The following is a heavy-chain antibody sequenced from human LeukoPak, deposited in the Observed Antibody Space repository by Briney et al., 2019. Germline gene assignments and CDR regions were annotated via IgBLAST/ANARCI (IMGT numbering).Heavy chain of an antibody. J-gene: IGHJ4*02. Sequence: GGSLRLSCAASGFTFDDYAMHWVRQAPGKGLEWASGISWNSGSIGYADSVKGRFTISRDNAKNSLYLQMNSLRAEDTALYYCAKDTNYGSGGFDNWGQGTLVTVSS. CDR2: ISWNSGSI. CDR1: GFTFDDYA. CDR3: AKDTNYGSGGFDN. V-gene: IGHV3-9*01. D-gene: IGHD3-10*01.